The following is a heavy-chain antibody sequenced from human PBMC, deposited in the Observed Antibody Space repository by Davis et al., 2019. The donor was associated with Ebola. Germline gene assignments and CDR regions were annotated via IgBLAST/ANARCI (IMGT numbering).Heavy chain of an antibody. D-gene: IGHD1-14*01. CDR1: GFIFSNYG. CDR3: ARVRPGYYLDY. CDR2: IWYDGSNK. J-gene: IGHJ4*02. Sequence: GESLKISCVASGFIFSNYGMHWVRQGPGKGLEWVAFIWYDGSNKYYGDSAKGRFTISRDNSKNTVYLQMNSLRDEDTAVYYCARVRPGYYLDYWGQGTLVTVSS. V-gene: IGHV3-33*01.